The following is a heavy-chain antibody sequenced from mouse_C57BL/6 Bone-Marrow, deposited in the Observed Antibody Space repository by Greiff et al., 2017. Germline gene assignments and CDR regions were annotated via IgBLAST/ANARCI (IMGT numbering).Heavy chain of an antibody. Sequence: EVKVVESGEGLVKPGGSLKLSCAASGFTFSSYAMSWVRQTPEKRLEWVAYISSGGDYIYYADTVKGRFTISRDNARYTLYLQMSSLKSEDTAMYYCTRAGYGRYFDYWGQGTTLTVSS. CDR1: GFTFSSYA. J-gene: IGHJ2*01. CDR3: TRAGYGRYFDY. CDR2: ISSGGDYI. D-gene: IGHD3-2*02. V-gene: IGHV5-9-1*02.